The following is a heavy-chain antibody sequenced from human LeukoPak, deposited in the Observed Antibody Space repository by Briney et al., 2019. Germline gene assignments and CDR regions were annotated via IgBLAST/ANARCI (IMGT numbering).Heavy chain of an antibody. D-gene: IGHD3-16*01. CDR1: GSSISGYY. CDR3: ARDLGDRSRAYFAFDY. J-gene: IGHJ4*02. CDR2: IYTTGST. V-gene: IGHV4-4*07. Sequence: PSETLSLTCSVSGSSISGYYWSWIRQPAGKGLEWIGRIYTTGSTNYNPSLKSRVVMSVDTSKNQFSLKLSSVTAADTAVYYCARDLGDRSRAYFAFDYWGQGTLVTVSS.